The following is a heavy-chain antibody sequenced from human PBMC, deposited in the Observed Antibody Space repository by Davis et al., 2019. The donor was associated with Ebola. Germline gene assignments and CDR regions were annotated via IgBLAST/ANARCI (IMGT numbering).Heavy chain of an antibody. J-gene: IGHJ4*02. CDR2: INHSGST. Sequence: MPSETLSLTCAVYGGSFSGYYWSWIRQPPGQGLEWIGEINHSGSTNYNPSLKSRVTISVDTSKNQFSLKLSSVTAADTAVYYCARGRVRRFDYWGQGTLVTVSS. CDR1: GGSFSGYY. V-gene: IGHV4-34*01. CDR3: ARGRVRRFDY.